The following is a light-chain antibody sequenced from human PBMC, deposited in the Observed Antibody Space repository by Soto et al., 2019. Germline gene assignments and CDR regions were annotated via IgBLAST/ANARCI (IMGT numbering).Light chain of an antibody. CDR1: SGHSNYA. Sequence: QSVLTQSPSASASLGASVKLTCTLSSGHSNYAIAWHQQQPEKGPRYLMKVNSDGSHSKGDGIPDRFSGSSSGAERYLTISSLQSDDEADYYCQTWGTGIQVFGGGTKLTVL. J-gene: IGLJ2*01. V-gene: IGLV4-69*01. CDR2: VNSDGSH. CDR3: QTWGTGIQV.